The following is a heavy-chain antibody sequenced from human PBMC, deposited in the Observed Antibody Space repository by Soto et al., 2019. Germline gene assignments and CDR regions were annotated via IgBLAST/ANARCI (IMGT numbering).Heavy chain of an antibody. CDR1: GFTFTSSA. CDR3: AAARYDFWSGSTIGFDP. Sequence: SVKVSCKASGFTFTSSAMQWVRQARGQRLEWIGWIVVGSGNTNYAQKFQEGVTITRDMSTSTAYMELSSLRSEDTAVYYCAAARYDFWSGSTIGFDPWGQGTLVTVSS. CDR2: IVVGSGNT. J-gene: IGHJ5*02. V-gene: IGHV1-58*02. D-gene: IGHD3-3*01.